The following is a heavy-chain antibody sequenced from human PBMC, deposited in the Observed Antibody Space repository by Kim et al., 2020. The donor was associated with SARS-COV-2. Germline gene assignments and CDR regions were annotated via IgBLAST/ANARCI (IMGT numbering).Heavy chain of an antibody. D-gene: IGHD4-17*01. Sequence: GGSLRLSCAASGFTVSSYWMHWVRHAPGKGLIWVSRISDDGTSTFYADSVKGRFTISRDSATNTLFLQMNSLRVEDTGVYFCARGKGPYGWFDPCGQGTLVTVSS. CDR3: ARGKGPYGWFDP. CDR2: ISDDGTST. J-gene: IGHJ5*02. V-gene: IGHV3-74*01. CDR1: GFTVSSYW.